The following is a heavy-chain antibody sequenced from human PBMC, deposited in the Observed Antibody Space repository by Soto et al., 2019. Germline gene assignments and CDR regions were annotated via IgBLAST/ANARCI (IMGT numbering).Heavy chain of an antibody. V-gene: IGHV1-24*01. Sequence: GASVKVSCKVSGYTLTELSMHWVRQAPGKGLEWMGGFDPEDGETIYAQKFQGRVTMTEDTSTDTAYMELSSLRSEDTAVYYCATDSVDTVVTPVRYGMDFWGQGTTVTVSS. D-gene: IGHD5-18*01. J-gene: IGHJ6*02. CDR2: FDPEDGET. CDR3: ATDSVDTVVTPVRYGMDF. CDR1: GYTLTELS.